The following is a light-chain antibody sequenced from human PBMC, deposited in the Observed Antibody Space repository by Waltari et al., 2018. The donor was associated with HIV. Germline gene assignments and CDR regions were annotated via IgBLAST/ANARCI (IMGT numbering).Light chain of an antibody. V-gene: IGKV4-1*01. CDR1: QSLLYSSNNKNY. CDR2: WAS. Sequence: DIVMTQSPDSLAVSLGERATINCKSSQSLLYSSNNKNYLAWYQQKPGQPPKLLIFWASTRESGVPDRFSGSGSGTEFTLTISSLQAEDVAVYYCQQYYSSLALTFGGGTEVEIK. CDR3: QQYYSSLALT. J-gene: IGKJ4*01.